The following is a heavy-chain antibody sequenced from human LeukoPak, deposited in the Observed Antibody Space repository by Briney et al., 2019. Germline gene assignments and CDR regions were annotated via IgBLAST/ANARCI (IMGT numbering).Heavy chain of an antibody. CDR2: IYYSGST. Sequence: SETLSLTCTVSGGSISSSSYYWGWIRQPPGKGLEWIGSIYYSGSTYYNPSLKSRVTISVDTSKNQFSLKLSSVTAADTAVYYCARGFRYGCPVMFDYWGQGTLVTVSS. D-gene: IGHD3-10*01. V-gene: IGHV4-39*07. CDR1: GGSISSSSYY. J-gene: IGHJ4*02. CDR3: ARGFRYGCPVMFDY.